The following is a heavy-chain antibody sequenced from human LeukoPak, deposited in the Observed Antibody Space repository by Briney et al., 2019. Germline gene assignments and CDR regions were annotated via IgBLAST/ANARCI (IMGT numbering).Heavy chain of an antibody. D-gene: IGHD1-14*01. CDR2: IYYSGST. V-gene: IGHV4-61*08. J-gene: IGHJ4*02. CDR3: ARGITSFDY. CDR1: GGSLSSGGYY. Sequence: SETLSLTCTDSGGSLSSGGYYWSRIRQPPGKGLEWIGYIYYSGSTNYNPSLKSRVTISVDTSKNQFSLKLSSVTAADAAVYYCARGITSFDYWGPGTLVSVSS.